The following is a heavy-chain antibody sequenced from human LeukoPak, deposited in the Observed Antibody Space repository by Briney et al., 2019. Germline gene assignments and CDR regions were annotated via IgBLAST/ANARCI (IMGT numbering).Heavy chain of an antibody. Sequence: GESLKISCKASGYSFTTDWIAWVRQMPGKGLEWMGIIYPGDSDTRYCPSFQGQVTISADKSISTAYLQWSSLKASDTAMYYCARLGIAAAGEAFDIWGQGTMVTVSS. D-gene: IGHD6-13*01. CDR2: IYPGDSDT. V-gene: IGHV5-51*01. J-gene: IGHJ3*02. CDR3: ARLGIAAAGEAFDI. CDR1: GYSFTTDW.